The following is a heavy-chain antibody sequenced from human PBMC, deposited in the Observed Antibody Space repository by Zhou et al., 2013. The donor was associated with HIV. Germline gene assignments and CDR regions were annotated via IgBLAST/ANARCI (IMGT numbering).Heavy chain of an antibody. Sequence: QVQLVQSGAEVKKPGASVKVSCKASGYTFTNFDVNWVRQAAGQGLEWMGWMSPNSGNTGFAQKFQGRVTMTRDTSISTAYLELSSLRSEDTAIYYCARAGVGVTTTYYFDSWGQGSLVTVSS. J-gene: IGHJ4*02. CDR1: GYTFTNFD. CDR2: MSPNSGNT. V-gene: IGHV1-8*02. CDR3: ARAGVGVTTTYYFDS. D-gene: IGHD1-26*01.